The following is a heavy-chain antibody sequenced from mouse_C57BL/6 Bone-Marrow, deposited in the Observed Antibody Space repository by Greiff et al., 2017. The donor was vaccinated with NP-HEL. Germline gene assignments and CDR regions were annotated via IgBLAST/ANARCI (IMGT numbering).Heavy chain of an antibody. V-gene: IGHV5-6*01. J-gene: IGHJ3*01. D-gene: IGHD4-1*01. CDR3: ARRTGTGGFAY. Sequence: EVQVVESGGDLVKPGGSLKLSCAASGFTFSSYGMSWVRQTPDKRLEWVATISSGGSYTYYPDSVKGRFTISRDNAKNTLYLQMSSLKSEDTAMYYCARRTGTGGFAYWGQGTLVTVSA. CDR2: ISSGGSYT. CDR1: GFTFSSYG.